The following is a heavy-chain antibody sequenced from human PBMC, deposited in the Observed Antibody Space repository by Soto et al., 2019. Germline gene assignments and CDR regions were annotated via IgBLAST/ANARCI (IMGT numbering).Heavy chain of an antibody. CDR3: AKEYYYDPSGPYSDLYFDS. Sequence: EVQLLESGGGLTQPGGSLRLACAASGFSFSSYAMSWVRQAPSQGLEWVSSITTRGGRTYYADSVRGRFTISRDNFANALYLEMNSLRAADTAIYYCAKEYYYDPSGPYSDLYFDSWGQGTLVTVSS. J-gene: IGHJ4*02. CDR2: ITTRGGRT. CDR1: GFSFSSYA. D-gene: IGHD3-22*01. V-gene: IGHV3-23*01.